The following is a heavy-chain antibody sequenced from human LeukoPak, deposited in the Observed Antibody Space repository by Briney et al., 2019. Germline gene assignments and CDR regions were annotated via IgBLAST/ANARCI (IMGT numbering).Heavy chain of an antibody. CDR1: GFTVSSNY. CDR3: ARITAMNYFDY. CDR2: IYSGGST. V-gene: IGHV3-53*01. J-gene: IGHJ4*02. D-gene: IGHD5-18*01. Sequence: GGSLRLSCAASGFTVSSNYMSWVRQAPGKGLEWVSVIYSGGSTYYADSVKGRFTISRDNSKNTLYLQMNSLRAEDTAVYYCARITAMNYFDYWGREPWSPSPQ.